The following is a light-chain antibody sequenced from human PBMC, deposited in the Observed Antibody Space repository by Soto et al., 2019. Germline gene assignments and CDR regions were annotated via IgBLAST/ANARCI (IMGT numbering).Light chain of an antibody. Sequence: PGVRATLSCRASRTVNSQLAWYQQKPGQAPRLLIYDAFNRATGIPERFSGGGSGTDFTLTISRLEPEDFAVYYCQQFSSYPLTFGGGTKVDIK. CDR2: DAF. J-gene: IGKJ4*01. V-gene: IGKV3-20*01. CDR3: QQFSSYPLT. CDR1: RTVNSQ.